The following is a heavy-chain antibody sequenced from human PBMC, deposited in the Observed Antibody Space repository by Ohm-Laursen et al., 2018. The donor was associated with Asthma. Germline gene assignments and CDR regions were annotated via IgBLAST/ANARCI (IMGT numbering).Heavy chain of an antibody. CDR1: GYTFSRYS. Sequence: SLRLSCAASGYTFSRYSIHWVRQIPGKGLEWVASISTASSFIYYADSVRGRFTTSRDNARNSVYLQMNSLRAEDTAVYYCAKDLHGPTTNFDYWGQGTLVTVSS. D-gene: IGHD4-11*01. CDR2: ISTASSFI. J-gene: IGHJ4*02. CDR3: AKDLHGPTTNFDY. V-gene: IGHV3-21*04.